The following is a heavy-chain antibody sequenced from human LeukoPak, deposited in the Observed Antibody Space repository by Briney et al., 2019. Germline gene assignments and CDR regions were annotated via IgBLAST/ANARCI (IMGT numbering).Heavy chain of an antibody. J-gene: IGHJ4*02. V-gene: IGHV4-34*01. D-gene: IGHD2-2*01. Sequence: SETLSLTCAVYGVSFSGYYWSWIRQPPGKGLEWIGEINHSGSTNYNPSLKSRVTISVDTSKNQFSLKLSSVTAADTAVYYCARGRVGTRPIYYWGQGTLVTVSS. CDR3: ARGRVGTRPIYY. CDR1: GVSFSGYY. CDR2: INHSGST.